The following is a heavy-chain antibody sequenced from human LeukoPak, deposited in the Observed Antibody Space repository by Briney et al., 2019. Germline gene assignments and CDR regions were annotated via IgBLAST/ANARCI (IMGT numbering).Heavy chain of an antibody. V-gene: IGHV1-69*04. CDR1: GGTFSSYA. D-gene: IGHD2-2*01. CDR3: ARYPAAVYYYYYGMDV. Sequence: SVKVSCKASGGTFSSYAISWVRQAPGQGLEWMGRIIPILGIANYAQKFQGRVTITADKSTSTAYMELSSLRSEDTAVYYCARYPAAVYYYYYGMDVWGQGTTATVSS. CDR2: IIPILGIA. J-gene: IGHJ6*02.